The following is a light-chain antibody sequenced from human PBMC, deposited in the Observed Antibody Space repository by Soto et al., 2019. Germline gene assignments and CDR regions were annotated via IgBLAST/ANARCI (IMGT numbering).Light chain of an antibody. CDR2: DAS. J-gene: IGKJ1*01. CDR1: QTIGSN. Sequence: EIVMTQSPATLSVSPGERATLSCRASQTIGSNLAWYQQKPGQPPRLLIYDASTRATDIPARFTGSGSGTEFTLTISSLQSEDFAVFYCQKYNNWPPTWTFGQGTKVDVK. CDR3: QKYNNWPPTWT. V-gene: IGKV3-15*01.